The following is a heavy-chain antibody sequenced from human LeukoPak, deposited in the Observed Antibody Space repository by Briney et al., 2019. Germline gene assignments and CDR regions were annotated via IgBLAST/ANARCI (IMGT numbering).Heavy chain of an antibody. Sequence: ASVKVSCKASGGTFSSYAISWVRQAPGQGLEWMGRIIPIFGTANYAQKFQGRVTITTDESTSTAYMELSSLRSEDTAVYYCARGRYSSSWYLVGNRFDPWGQGTLVTVSS. CDR2: IIPIFGTA. V-gene: IGHV1-69*05. CDR1: GGTFSSYA. J-gene: IGHJ5*02. D-gene: IGHD6-13*01. CDR3: ARGRYSSSWYLVGNRFDP.